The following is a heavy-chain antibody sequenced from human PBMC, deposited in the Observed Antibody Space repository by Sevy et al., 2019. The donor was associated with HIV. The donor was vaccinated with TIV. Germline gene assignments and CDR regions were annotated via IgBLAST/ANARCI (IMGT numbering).Heavy chain of an antibody. CDR1: GFSFGDYD. J-gene: IGHJ2*01. D-gene: IGHD3-10*01. CDR3: VRGSPSGSEILLGSSNADNWYFDL. CDR2: IGIVGDT. Sequence: GGSLRLSCAASGFSFGDYDMHWVRQLSGKVLEWVSSIGIVGDTNFLGSVEGRFTSSRENATNSVYLQMRSLRAGDTATYYCVRGSPSGSEILLGSSNADNWYFDLWGRGTLVTVSS. V-gene: IGHV3-13*01.